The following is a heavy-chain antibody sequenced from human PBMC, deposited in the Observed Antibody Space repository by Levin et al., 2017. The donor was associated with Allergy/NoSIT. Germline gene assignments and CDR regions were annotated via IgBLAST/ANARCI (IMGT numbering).Heavy chain of an antibody. CDR2: IYYDGSA. J-gene: IGHJ6*02. V-gene: IGHV4-39*07. D-gene: IGHD2/OR15-2a*01. Sequence: ASETLSLTCTVSGGSISDDSYYWAWVRQPPGTGLEWVGSIYYDGSAYYNPSLKTRLTISVDTSKNQFSLRVNSVTAADTAVYYCAGEPNSPYYYHYGLDVWGPGTTVTVSS. CDR3: AGEPNSPYYYHYGLDV. CDR1: GGSISDDSYY.